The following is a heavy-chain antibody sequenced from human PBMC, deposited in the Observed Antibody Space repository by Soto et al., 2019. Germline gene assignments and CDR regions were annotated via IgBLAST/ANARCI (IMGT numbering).Heavy chain of an antibody. CDR2: MNPNSGTT. CDR1: GYSFTSYD. J-gene: IGHJ6*03. D-gene: IGHD6-6*01. Sequence: ASVKVSCKASGYSFTSYDISWVRQAPGQGLERMGGMNPNSGTTGYAQKFQGRVTMTRNTTISTAYMELSSLRSEDTAVYYCARGFNIAARRGRHYYYMDVWGKGTTVTVSS. CDR3: ARGFNIAARRGRHYYYMDV. V-gene: IGHV1-8*02.